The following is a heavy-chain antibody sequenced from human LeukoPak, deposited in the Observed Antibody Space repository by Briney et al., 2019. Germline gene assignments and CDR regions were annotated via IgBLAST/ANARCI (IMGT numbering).Heavy chain of an antibody. Sequence: GGSLRLSCAASGFTFSSYGMHWVRQAPGKGLEWVAVVSYDGSNKYYADSVKGRFTISRDNSKNTQYLQMNSLRAEDTAVYYCAKGYCGGDCPFDYWGQGTLITVSS. V-gene: IGHV3-30*18. D-gene: IGHD2-21*01. J-gene: IGHJ4*02. CDR3: AKGYCGGDCPFDY. CDR1: GFTFSSYG. CDR2: VSYDGSNK.